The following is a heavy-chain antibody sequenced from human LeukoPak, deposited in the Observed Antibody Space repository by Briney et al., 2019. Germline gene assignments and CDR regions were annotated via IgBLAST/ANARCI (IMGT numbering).Heavy chain of an antibody. Sequence: ASETLSLTCAVYGGSFSGYYWSWIRQPPGKGLEWIGEINHSGSTNYNPSLKSRVTISVDTSKNQFSLKLSSVTAADTAVYYCARDHSSGWRYFDYWGQGTLVTVSS. V-gene: IGHV4-34*01. J-gene: IGHJ4*02. CDR1: GGSFSGYY. D-gene: IGHD6-19*01. CDR2: INHSGST. CDR3: ARDHSSGWRYFDY.